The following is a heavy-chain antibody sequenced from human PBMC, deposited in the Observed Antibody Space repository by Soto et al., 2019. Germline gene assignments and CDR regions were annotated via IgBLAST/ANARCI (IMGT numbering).Heavy chain of an antibody. CDR2: IDPSDSYT. Sequence: GESLKISCKGSGYSFTSYWISWVRQMPGKGLEWMGRIDPSDSYTTYSPSFRGHVTISADKSISTAYLQWSSLKASDTAMYYCASFWPEAATGRDWGQGTLVTVSS. CDR3: ASFWPEAATGRD. J-gene: IGHJ4*02. D-gene: IGHD6-13*01. CDR1: GYSFTSYW. V-gene: IGHV5-10-1*01.